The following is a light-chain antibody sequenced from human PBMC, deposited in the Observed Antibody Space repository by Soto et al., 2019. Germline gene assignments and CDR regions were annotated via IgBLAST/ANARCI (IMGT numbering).Light chain of an antibody. V-gene: IGLV2-23*02. CDR3: CSYAGSRHAV. CDR1: SSDVGNYNL. CDR2: EVT. Sequence: QLVLTQPASVSGSPGQSITISCTGTSSDVGNYNLVSWYQQYPGKAPKLLIYEVTKRPSGVSNRFSGSKSGNTASLTISGLQAEDEADYYCCSYAGSRHAVFGGGTQLTVL. J-gene: IGLJ7*01.